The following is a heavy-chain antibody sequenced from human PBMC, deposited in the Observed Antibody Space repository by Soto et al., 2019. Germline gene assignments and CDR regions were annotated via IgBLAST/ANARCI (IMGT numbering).Heavy chain of an antibody. CDR2: ISGSGGST. Sequence: PGGSLRLSCAASGFTFSSYAMSWVRQAPGKGLEWVSAISGSGGSTYYADSVKGRFTISRDNSKNTLYLQMNSLRAEDTAVYYCAKEPYDYIWGSYRLYYFDYWGQGTLVTVSS. CDR1: GFTFSSYA. D-gene: IGHD3-16*02. J-gene: IGHJ4*02. V-gene: IGHV3-23*01. CDR3: AKEPYDYIWGSYRLYYFDY.